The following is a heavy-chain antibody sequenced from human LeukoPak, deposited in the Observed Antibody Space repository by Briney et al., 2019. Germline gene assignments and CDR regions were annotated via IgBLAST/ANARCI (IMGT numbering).Heavy chain of an antibody. CDR1: GFTFSSYE. CDR3: ARETYSSSSGDGMDV. D-gene: IGHD6-6*01. Sequence: GGSLRLSCAASGFTFSSYEMNWVRQAPGKGLEGVSYISSSGSTIYYADSVKGRFTISRDNAKNSLYLQMNSLRAEDTAVYYCARETYSSSSGDGMDVWGQGTTVTVSS. V-gene: IGHV3-48*03. CDR2: ISSSGSTI. J-gene: IGHJ6*02.